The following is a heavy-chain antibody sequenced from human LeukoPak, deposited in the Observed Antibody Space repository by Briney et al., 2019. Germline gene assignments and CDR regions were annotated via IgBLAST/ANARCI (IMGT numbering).Heavy chain of an antibody. J-gene: IGHJ4*02. CDR2: INHSGST. D-gene: IGHD1-26*01. V-gene: IGHV4-34*01. CDR3: ARRSGSYFDY. CDR1: GGSFSGYY. Sequence: SETLSLTCAVYGGSFSGYYLSWIRQPPGKGLEWIGEINHSGSTNYNPSLKSRVTISVDTSKDQFSLKLSSVAAADTAVYYCARRSGSYFDYWGQGTLVTVSS.